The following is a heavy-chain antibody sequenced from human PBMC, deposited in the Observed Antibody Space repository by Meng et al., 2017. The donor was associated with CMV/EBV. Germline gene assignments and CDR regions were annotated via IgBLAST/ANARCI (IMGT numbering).Heavy chain of an antibody. V-gene: IGHV1-46*01. CDR1: GYTFTSYY. Sequence: ASVKVSCKASGYTFTSYYMHWVRQAPGQGLEWMGMINPSGGSTSYAQQFQGRVTMTRDTSTSTVYMELSSLRSEDTAVYYCAREGGVATTDYYYYYGMDVWGQGTTVTVSS. CDR3: AREGGVATTDYYYYYGMDV. D-gene: IGHD5-12*01. J-gene: IGHJ6*02. CDR2: INPSGGST.